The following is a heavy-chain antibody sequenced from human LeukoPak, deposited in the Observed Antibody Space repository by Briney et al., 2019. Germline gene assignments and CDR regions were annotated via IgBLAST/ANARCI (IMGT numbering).Heavy chain of an antibody. CDR2: ISAYNGNT. V-gene: IGHV1-18*01. Sequence: ASVKVSCKTSGYTFTNYGISWVRQAPGQGLEWMGWISAYNGNTDYAQNLQGRVTMTTDTSTSTAYMELGSLRSDDTAVYYCARDQALVAYSSTWFDYWGQGTLVTVSS. J-gene: IGHJ4*02. CDR3: ARDQALVAYSSTWFDY. D-gene: IGHD6-13*01. CDR1: GYTFTNYG.